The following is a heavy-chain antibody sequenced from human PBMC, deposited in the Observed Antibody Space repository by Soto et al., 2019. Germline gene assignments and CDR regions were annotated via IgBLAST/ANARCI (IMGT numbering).Heavy chain of an antibody. CDR3: AKDHDCSSSSCYYYFYGMDV. V-gene: IGHV3-23*01. J-gene: IGHJ6*02. D-gene: IGHD2-2*01. CDR1: GFTFSSYP. Sequence: HPGGSLRLSCAASGFTFSSYPMSWVRQAPGKGLEWVSGLSRSGDTTYYAESVKGRFTISRDNSKNTLSLQMNSLRAEDTAVYYCAKDHDCSSSSCYYYFYGMDVWGQGTTVTVS. CDR2: LSRSGDTT.